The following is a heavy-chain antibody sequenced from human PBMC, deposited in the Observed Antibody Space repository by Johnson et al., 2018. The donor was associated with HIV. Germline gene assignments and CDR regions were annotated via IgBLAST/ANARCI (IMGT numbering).Heavy chain of an antibody. CDR2: IYSGGST. V-gene: IGHV3-66*01. CDR1: GFTFSSYA. D-gene: IGHD1-7*01. CDR3: AREMNFPDAFDI. J-gene: IGHJ3*02. Sequence: VQLVESGGGLVQPGGSLRLSCAASGFTFSSYAMSWVRQAPGKGLEWVSVIYSGGSTYYADSVKCRFTISRDNSKNTLYLQMNSLRAEDTAVYYCAREMNFPDAFDIWGQGTMVTVSS.